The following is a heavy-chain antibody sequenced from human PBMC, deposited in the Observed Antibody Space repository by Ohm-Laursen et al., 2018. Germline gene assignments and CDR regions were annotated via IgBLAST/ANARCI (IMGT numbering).Heavy chain of an antibody. CDR1: GFTFSSYA. CDR3: AKDHTSYYDFWTYGMDV. V-gene: IGHV3-23*01. Sequence: SLRLSCTASGFTFSSYAMTWVRQAPGKGLEWVSAIGGSGVNTFYADSVKGRFTISRDNSENTLYPQMNSLRAEDTAVYYCAKDHTSYYDFWTYGMDVWGQGTTVSVSS. CDR2: IGGSGVNT. D-gene: IGHD3-3*01. J-gene: IGHJ6*02.